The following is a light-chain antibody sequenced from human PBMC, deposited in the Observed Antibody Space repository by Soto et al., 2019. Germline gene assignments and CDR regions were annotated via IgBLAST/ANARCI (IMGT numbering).Light chain of an antibody. CDR3: QQYNNWLWT. V-gene: IGKV3-15*01. CDR2: GAS. Sequence: EIVLTQSPATLSVSHGERATLSCRASQSVSSNLAWYQQKPGQAPRLLIYGASTRATGIPARFSGSGSGTEFTLTISSLQSEDFAVYYCQQYNNWLWTFGQGTKVDIK. J-gene: IGKJ1*01. CDR1: QSVSSN.